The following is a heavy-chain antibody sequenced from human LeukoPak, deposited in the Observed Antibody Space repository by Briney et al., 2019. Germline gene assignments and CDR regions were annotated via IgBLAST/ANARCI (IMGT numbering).Heavy chain of an antibody. Sequence: ASVKVSCKASNYTFTDYGINWVRQATGQGLEWMGWMNPNSGNTGYAQKFQGRVTITRNTSISTAYMELSSLRSEDTAVYYCARGRNYYDSTEFDPWGQGTLVTVSS. CDR1: NYTFTDYG. D-gene: IGHD3-22*01. CDR3: ARGRNYYDSTEFDP. CDR2: MNPNSGNT. V-gene: IGHV1-8*03. J-gene: IGHJ5*02.